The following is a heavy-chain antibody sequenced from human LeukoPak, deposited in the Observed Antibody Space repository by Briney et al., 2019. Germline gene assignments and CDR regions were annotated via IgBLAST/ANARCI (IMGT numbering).Heavy chain of an antibody. V-gene: IGHV1-18*01. CDR2: ISAYNGNT. J-gene: IGHJ4*02. CDR1: GFTFSSYG. CDR3: ARFRAGVGEPYGDY. D-gene: IGHD3-10*01. Sequence: GGSLRLSCAASGFTFSSYGISWVRQAPGQGLEWMGWISAYNGNTNYVQKLQGRVTMTTDTSTSTAYMELRSLRSDDTAVYYCARFRAGVGEPYGDYWGQGTLVTVSS.